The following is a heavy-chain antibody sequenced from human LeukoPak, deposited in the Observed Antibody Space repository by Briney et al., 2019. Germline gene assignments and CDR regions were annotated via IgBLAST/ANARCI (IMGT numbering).Heavy chain of an antibody. CDR3: AKEGVVPAATPFDY. D-gene: IGHD2-2*01. CDR1: GFTFSTYA. Sequence: GGSLRLSCAASGFTFSTYAMNWVRQAPGKGLEWVAVISYNGRQNYYADSVKGRFTISRDNSKNTLYLQMNSLRDEDTAVYYCAKEGVVPAATPFDYWGQGTLVTVSS. CDR2: ISYNGRQN. J-gene: IGHJ4*02. V-gene: IGHV3-30*04.